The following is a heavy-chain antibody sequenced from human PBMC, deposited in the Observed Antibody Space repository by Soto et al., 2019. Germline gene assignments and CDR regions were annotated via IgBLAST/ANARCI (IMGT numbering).Heavy chain of an antibody. V-gene: IGHV3-23*01. CDR3: AKAISGYNAPLDH. CDR1: GFTFSSYA. Sequence: GGSLRLSCAASGFTFSSYAMNWVRQALGKGLEWVSVITGSGDATYYADSVKGRFTISRDNSKNTLYVQMNSLRAEDTAVYYFAKAISGYNAPLDHWGQGTRVTVSS. CDR2: ITGSGDAT. D-gene: IGHD5-12*01. J-gene: IGHJ4*02.